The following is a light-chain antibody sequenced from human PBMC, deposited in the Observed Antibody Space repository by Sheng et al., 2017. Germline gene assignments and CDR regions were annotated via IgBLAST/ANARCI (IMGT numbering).Light chain of an antibody. CDR3: CSYRTSATYV. V-gene: IGLV2-14*03. CDR2: DVY. J-gene: IGLJ1*01. CDR1: STDVGGYNY. Sequence: QSALTQPASVSGSPGQSITISCTGTSTDVGGYNYVAWFQQHPGKAPKVVIYDVYSRPSGVSSRFSGSKSDDTASLTISGLQAEDEADYFCCSYRTSATYVFGSVTKLTVL.